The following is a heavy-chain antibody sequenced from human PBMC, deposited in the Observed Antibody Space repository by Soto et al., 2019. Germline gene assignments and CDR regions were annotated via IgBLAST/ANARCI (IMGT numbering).Heavy chain of an antibody. CDR1: GGSISSSSYY. CDR2: IYYSGST. V-gene: IGHV4-39*02. J-gene: IGHJ4*02. CDR3: AKEYGNSYWYFDY. D-gene: IGHD2-8*02. Sequence: SETLSLTCTVSGGSISSSSYYWGWIRQPPGKGLEWIGSIYYSGSTYYNPSLKSRVTISVDTSENQFSLKLSSVTAEDTAIYYCAKEYGNSYWYFDYWGQGTQVTVSS.